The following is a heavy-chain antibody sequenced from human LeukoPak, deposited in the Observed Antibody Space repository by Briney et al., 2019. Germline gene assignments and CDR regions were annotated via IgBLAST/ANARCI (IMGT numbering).Heavy chain of an antibody. D-gene: IGHD6-13*01. CDR1: GFTFSSHW. J-gene: IGHJ5*02. Sequence: GGSLRLSCAASGFTFSSHWMHWVRQAPGKGLEWVSSISSSSSYIYYADSVKGRFTISRDNAKNSLYLQMNSLRAEDAAVYYCARLSSRITFVPWGQGTLVTVSS. V-gene: IGHV3-21*01. CDR2: ISSSSSYI. CDR3: ARLSSRITFVP.